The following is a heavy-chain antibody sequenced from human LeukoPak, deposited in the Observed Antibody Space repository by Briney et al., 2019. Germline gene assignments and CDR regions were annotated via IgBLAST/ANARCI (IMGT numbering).Heavy chain of an antibody. Sequence: SSETLSLTCTVSGGSISSYYWSWIRQPPGKGLEWIGYIYYSGSTNYNPSLKSRVTISVGTSKNQFSLKLSSVTAADTAVYYCARGGAARLHFQNWGQGTLVTVSS. J-gene: IGHJ1*01. CDR1: GGSISSYY. CDR3: ARGGAARLHFQN. D-gene: IGHD6-6*01. CDR2: IYYSGST. V-gene: IGHV4-59*01.